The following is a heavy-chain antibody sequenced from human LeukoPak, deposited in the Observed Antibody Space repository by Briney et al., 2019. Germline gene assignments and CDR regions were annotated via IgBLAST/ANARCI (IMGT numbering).Heavy chain of an antibody. CDR3: AIPTIVVVDSGNWFDP. CDR2: ISSSSSTI. CDR1: GFTFSSYS. J-gene: IGHJ5*02. Sequence: PGGSLRLSCAASGFTFSSYSMNWVRQAPGRGLGCVSYISSSSSTIYYADSVKGRFTISRDNAKNTLYLQMNSLRAEDTAVYYCAIPTIVVVDSGNWFDPWGQGTLVTVSS. D-gene: IGHD3-22*01. V-gene: IGHV3-48*01.